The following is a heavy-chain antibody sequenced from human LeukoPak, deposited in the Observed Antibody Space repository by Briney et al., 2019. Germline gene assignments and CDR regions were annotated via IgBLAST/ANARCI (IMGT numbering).Heavy chain of an antibody. CDR2: ISSSGSTI. Sequence: GGSLRLSCAASGFTFSSYEMNWVRQAPGKGLEWVSYISSSGSTIYYADSVKGRFTISRDNAKNSLYLQMNSLRAEDTAVYYCASLTRIVVVPADDYWGQGTLVTVSS. J-gene: IGHJ4*02. V-gene: IGHV3-48*03. CDR1: GFTFSSYE. D-gene: IGHD2-2*01. CDR3: ASLTRIVVVPADDY.